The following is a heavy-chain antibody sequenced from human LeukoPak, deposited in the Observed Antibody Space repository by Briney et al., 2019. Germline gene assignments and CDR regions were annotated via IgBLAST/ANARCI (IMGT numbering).Heavy chain of an antibody. CDR1: GYTFTTFA. CDR2: INAVNGNT. V-gene: IGHV1-3*03. CDR3: ARGLIVTFHDAFDI. Sequence: GASVKVSCKASGYTFTTFAMHWVRQAPGQRLEWMGWINAVNGNTKYSQEFQGRVTMTRDTSTSTVYMELSSLRSEDTAVYYCARGLIVTFHDAFDIWGQGTMVTVSS. D-gene: IGHD3-22*01. J-gene: IGHJ3*02.